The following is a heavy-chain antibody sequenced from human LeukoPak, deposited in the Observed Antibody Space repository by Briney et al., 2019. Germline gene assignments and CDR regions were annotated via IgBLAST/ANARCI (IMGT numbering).Heavy chain of an antibody. CDR2: IGQDGSNK. CDR3: ATSRAAAGCD. D-gene: IGHD6-13*01. CDR1: GFTFTDYW. J-gene: IGHJ4*02. V-gene: IGHV3-7*03. Sequence: GGSLILSCAASGFTFTDYWMSWVRQAPGKGLEWVANIGQDGSNKFYVASVKGRFSISRDNAKNSVFLQMNNLRVEDTAIYYCATSRAAAGCDWGQGTLVTVSS.